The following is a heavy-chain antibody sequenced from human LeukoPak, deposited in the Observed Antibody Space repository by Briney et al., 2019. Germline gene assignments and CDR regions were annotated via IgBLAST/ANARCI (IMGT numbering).Heavy chain of an antibody. CDR1: GFTFSSYA. V-gene: IGHV3-23*01. Sequence: GGSLRLSCAASGFTFSSYAMSWVRQAPGKGLEWVSAISGSGGSTYYADSVKGRFTISRDNSKNTLYLQMNSLRAEGTAVCYCAKVGWLQGALYAFDIWGQGTMVTVSS. CDR3: AKVGWLQGALYAFDI. CDR2: ISGSGGST. J-gene: IGHJ3*02. D-gene: IGHD5-24*01.